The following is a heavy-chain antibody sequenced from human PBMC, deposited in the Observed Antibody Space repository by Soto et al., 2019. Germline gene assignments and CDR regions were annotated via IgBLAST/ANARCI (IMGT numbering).Heavy chain of an antibody. D-gene: IGHD6-6*01. V-gene: IGHV3-64*01. CDR1: GFTLSGYA. CDR3: ARRARPDFYYMDV. Sequence: EVQLAESGGGLAQPGGSLRLSCAASGFTLSGYAMDWVRQVPGKGLEYVSCISSNGVGTYYANSVQGRFTISRDNSKNTVYLQMGSLRPEDMAVYYCARRARPDFYYMDVWGKGTTVTVSS. J-gene: IGHJ6*03. CDR2: ISSNGVGT.